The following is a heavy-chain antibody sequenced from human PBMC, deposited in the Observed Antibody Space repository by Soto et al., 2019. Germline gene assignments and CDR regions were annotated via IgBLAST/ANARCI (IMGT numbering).Heavy chain of an antibody. V-gene: IGHV1-69*06. J-gene: IGHJ4*01. CDR1: GGTFSSYA. D-gene: IGHD5-18*01. Sequence: ASVKVSCKASGGTFSSYAISWVRQAPGQGLEWMGGIIPIFGTANYAQKFQGRVTITADKSTSTAYMELSSLRSEDTAVYYCASERGYSYGSRFDYWGHGPIVTFST. CDR3: ASERGYSYGSRFDY. CDR2: IIPIFGTA.